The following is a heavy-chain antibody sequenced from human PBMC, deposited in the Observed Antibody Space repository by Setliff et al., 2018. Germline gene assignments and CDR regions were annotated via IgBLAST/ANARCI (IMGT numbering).Heavy chain of an antibody. Sequence: LSLTCTVSGGSISSHYWNWIRQPPGKGLEWIGYIFYSGSTNYNPSLKSRVTISVDTSKNQFSLKLSSVTAADTAVYYCARVFYYGSGSYLYYFDSWGQGTLVTVSS. CDR2: IFYSGST. J-gene: IGHJ4*02. CDR1: GGSISSHY. CDR3: ARVFYYGSGSYLYYFDS. V-gene: IGHV4-59*11. D-gene: IGHD3-10*01.